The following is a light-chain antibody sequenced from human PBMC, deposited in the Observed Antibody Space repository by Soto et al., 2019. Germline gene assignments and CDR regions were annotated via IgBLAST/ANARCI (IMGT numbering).Light chain of an antibody. CDR3: GTWDSSVSAGG. CDR2: ENN. Sequence: QSVLTQPPSVSAAPGQKVTISCSGSSSNIGNNYVSWYQQLPGTAPKLLIYENNKRPSGIPDRFSGSKSGTSATLGITGLQTGDEADYYCGTWDSSVSAGGFGSGTQLPVL. J-gene: IGLJ6*01. CDR1: SSNIGNNY. V-gene: IGLV1-51*02.